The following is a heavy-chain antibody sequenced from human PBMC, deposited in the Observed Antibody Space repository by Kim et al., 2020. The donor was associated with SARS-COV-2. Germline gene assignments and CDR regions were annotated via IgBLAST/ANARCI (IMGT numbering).Heavy chain of an antibody. CDR1: GYTFTRYY. Sequence: ASVKVSCKASGYTFTRYYMHWVRQAPGQGLEWMRMINPSSGSTTYAQKFQGRVTMTRDTSTSTLFMDLSSLRSEDTAVYYCARDIVVVSTVRGWLDPWGQGTLVTVSS. D-gene: IGHD2-2*01. V-gene: IGHV1-46*01. CDR2: INPSSGST. CDR3: ARDIVVVSTVRGWLDP. J-gene: IGHJ5*02.